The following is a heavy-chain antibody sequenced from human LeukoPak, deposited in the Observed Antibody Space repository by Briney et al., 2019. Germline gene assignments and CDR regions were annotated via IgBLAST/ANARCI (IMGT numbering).Heavy chain of an antibody. CDR3: ARLPYSSSLDY. J-gene: IGHJ4*02. CDR1: GGSFSGYY. Sequence: SETLSLTCAVYGGSFSGYYWSWIRQPPGKGLEWIGEINHSGSTNYNPSLKSRVTISVDTSKNQFSLKLSSVTAADTAVYYCARLPYSSSLDYWGQGTLVTVSS. CDR2: INHSGST. D-gene: IGHD6-13*01. V-gene: IGHV4-34*01.